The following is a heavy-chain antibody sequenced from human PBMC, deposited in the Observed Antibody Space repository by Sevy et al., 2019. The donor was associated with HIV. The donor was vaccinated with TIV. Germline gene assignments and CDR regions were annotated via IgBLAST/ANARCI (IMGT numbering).Heavy chain of an antibody. V-gene: IGHV3-73*01. CDR3: ARTFYYYYMDV. D-gene: IGHD3-16*01. Sequence: QLGGSLRLSCAASGFTFSGSTIHWVRQASGKGLEWIGRIRSKANSYATAYTASVIGRFTISRDESMNTAYLQMYNLKTEDTAVYYCARTFYYYYMDVWGKGATVTVSS. J-gene: IGHJ6*03. CDR2: IRSKANSYAT. CDR1: GFTFSGST.